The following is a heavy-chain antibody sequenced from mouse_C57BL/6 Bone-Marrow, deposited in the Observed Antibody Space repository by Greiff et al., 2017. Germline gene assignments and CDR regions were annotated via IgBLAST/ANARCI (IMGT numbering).Heavy chain of an antibody. Sequence: EVKLVESGGGLVQPGESLKLSCESNEYEFPSHDMSWVRKTPEKRLELVAAINSDGGSTYYPDTMESRFIISRDNTKKTLYLQMSSLRSEETALYDGARQSGGLPYYFDYWGQGTTLTVSS. D-gene: IGHD1-3*01. CDR1: EYEFPSHD. CDR3: ARQSGGLPYYFDY. V-gene: IGHV5-2*01. J-gene: IGHJ2*01. CDR2: INSDGGST.